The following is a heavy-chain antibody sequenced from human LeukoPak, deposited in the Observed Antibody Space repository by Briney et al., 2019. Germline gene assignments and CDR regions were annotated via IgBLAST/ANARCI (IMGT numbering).Heavy chain of an antibody. CDR2: IYYSGST. V-gene: IGHV4-31*03. D-gene: IGHD2-2*01. Sequence: SETLSLTCTVSGVSISSGGYYWSWLRQHPGKGLEWIGYIYYSGSTYYNPSLKSRVTISVDTSKNQFSLKLSSVTAADTAVYYCAREVCSSTSCYLFSYYYYYMDVWGKGTTVTVSS. CDR3: AREVCSSTSCYLFSYYYYYMDV. J-gene: IGHJ6*03. CDR1: GVSISSGGYY.